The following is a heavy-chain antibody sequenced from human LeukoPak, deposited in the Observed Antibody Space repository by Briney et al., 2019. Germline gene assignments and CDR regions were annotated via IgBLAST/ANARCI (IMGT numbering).Heavy chain of an antibody. CDR3: AREDTYRGYNLYYMDV. J-gene: IGHJ6*03. Sequence: PGRSLRLSCAASGSTFNTFSMHWVRQAPGKGLEGLALISYDGAKRYYADSVKGRFSISRDSPKNTLYLQLSTLRDEDTAVYYCAREDTYRGYNLYYMDVWGKGTTVIVSS. D-gene: IGHD5-24*01. CDR1: GSTFNTFS. V-gene: IGHV3-30*15. CDR2: ISYDGAKR.